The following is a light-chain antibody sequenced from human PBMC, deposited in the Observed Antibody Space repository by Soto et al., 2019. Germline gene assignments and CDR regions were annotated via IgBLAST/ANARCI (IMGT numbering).Light chain of an antibody. CDR2: YDD. V-gene: IGLV1-36*01. Sequence: AVVTQPPSVSEAPRQRVTISCSGSSSNIGNNAVNWYQQVPGKAPKLLIYYDDLLPSGVSDRFSGSKSGTSASLAISGLQSEDEADYYCAAWDDNLNGPVFGGGTKVTVL. CDR3: AAWDDNLNGPV. CDR1: SSNIGNNA. J-gene: IGLJ3*02.